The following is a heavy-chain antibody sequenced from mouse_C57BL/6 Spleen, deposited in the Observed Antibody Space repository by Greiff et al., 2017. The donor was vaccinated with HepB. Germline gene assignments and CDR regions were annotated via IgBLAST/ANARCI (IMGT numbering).Heavy chain of an antibody. CDR1: GYTFTDYY. CDR3: AKGIVRYFDV. D-gene: IGHD2-12*01. V-gene: IGHV1-26*01. CDR2: INPNNGGT. J-gene: IGHJ1*03. Sequence: VQLQQSGPELVKPGASVKISCKASGYTFTDYYMNWVKQSHGKSLEWIGDINPNNGGTSYNQKFKGKATLTVDKSSSTAYMELRSLTSEDSAVYYCAKGIVRYFDVWGTGTTVTVSS.